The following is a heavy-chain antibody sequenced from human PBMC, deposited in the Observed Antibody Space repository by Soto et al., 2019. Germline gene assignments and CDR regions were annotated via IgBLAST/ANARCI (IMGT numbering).Heavy chain of an antibody. J-gene: IGHJ4*02. Sequence: GGSLRLSCAASGFTFSIYSMNWVRQAPGKGLEWVSSISSRSDYIFYADSVKGRFTISRDNAKNSLFLQMNSLSAEDTAVYYCTRKDDSDGYYYWGQGTLVTAPQ. CDR1: GFTFSIYS. D-gene: IGHD5-18*01. CDR3: TRKDDSDGYYY. CDR2: ISSRSDYI. V-gene: IGHV3-21*06.